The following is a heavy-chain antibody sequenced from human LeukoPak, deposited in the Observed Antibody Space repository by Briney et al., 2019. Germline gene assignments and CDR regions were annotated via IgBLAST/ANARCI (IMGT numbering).Heavy chain of an antibody. CDR3: AKTGGDYVWGSYRSDYYFDY. Sequence: GGSLRLSCTASGFTFSSYAMSWVRQAPGKGLEWVSAISGSGGSTYYADSVKGRFTISRDKSKNTLYLQMNSLRAGDTAVYYCAKTGGDYVWGSYRSDYYFDYWGQGTLVTVSS. CDR2: ISGSGGST. J-gene: IGHJ4*02. CDR1: GFTFSSYA. V-gene: IGHV3-23*01. D-gene: IGHD3-16*02.